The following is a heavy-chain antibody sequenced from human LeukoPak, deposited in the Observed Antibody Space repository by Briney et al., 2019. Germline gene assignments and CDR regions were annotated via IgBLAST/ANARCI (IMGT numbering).Heavy chain of an antibody. D-gene: IGHD1-7*01. CDR1: GGSVSSGGYY. Sequence: SETLSLTCTVSGGSVSSGGYYWSWIRQPPGKGLEWIGYIYYSGSTNYNPSLKSRVTISLDTSKNQFSLKLTSVTAADTAVYYCAREENYNVDYWGQGILVIVSS. J-gene: IGHJ4*02. CDR3: AREENYNVDY. CDR2: IYYSGST. V-gene: IGHV4-61*08.